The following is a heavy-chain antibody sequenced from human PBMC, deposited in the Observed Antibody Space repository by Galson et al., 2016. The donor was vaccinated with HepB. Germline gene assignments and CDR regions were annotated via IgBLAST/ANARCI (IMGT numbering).Heavy chain of an antibody. CDR2: IKQDGSEK. CDR3: ARGRGRWVAGTGIDY. J-gene: IGHJ4*02. D-gene: IGHD6-19*01. V-gene: IGHV3-7*03. Sequence: SLRLSCAASGFTFSSFWMSWIRQAPGKGLEWVANIKQDGSEKYSVDSVKGRFTISRDNTKKSLYLQMNSLRAEDTAVYYCARGRGRWVAGTGIDYWGQGTLVTVSS. CDR1: GFTFSSFW.